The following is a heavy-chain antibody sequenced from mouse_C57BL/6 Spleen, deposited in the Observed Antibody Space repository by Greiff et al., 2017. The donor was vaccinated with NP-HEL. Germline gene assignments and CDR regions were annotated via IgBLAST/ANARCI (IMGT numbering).Heavy chain of an antibody. CDR3: ARVTTVVLSPYWYFDV. D-gene: IGHD1-1*01. CDR2: INYDGSST. V-gene: IGHV5-16*01. J-gene: IGHJ1*03. Sequence: EVHLVESEGGLVQPGSSMKLSCTASGFTFSDYYMAWVRQVPEKGLEWVANINYDGSSTYYLDSLKSRFIISRDNAKNILYLQMSSLTSEDTATYYCARVTTVVLSPYWYFDVWGTGTTVTVSS. CDR1: GFTFSDYY.